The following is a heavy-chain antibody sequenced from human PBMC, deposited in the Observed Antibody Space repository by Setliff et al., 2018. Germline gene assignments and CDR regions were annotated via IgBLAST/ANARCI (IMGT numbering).Heavy chain of an antibody. V-gene: IGHV3-74*01. Sequence: GGSLRLSCAASGFTFSIYWMHWVRQVPGKGLEWVSRINIDGRSINYADSVRGRFTISRDNAKNTVYLQMNSLRGDDTAVYHCARSGNYRYYMDVWGKGTTVTVSS. J-gene: IGHJ6*03. CDR1: GFTFSIYW. CDR3: ARSGNYRYYMDV. D-gene: IGHD1-26*01. CDR2: INIDGRSI.